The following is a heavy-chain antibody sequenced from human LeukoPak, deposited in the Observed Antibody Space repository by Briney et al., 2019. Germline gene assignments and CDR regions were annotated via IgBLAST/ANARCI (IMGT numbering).Heavy chain of an antibody. D-gene: IGHD3-10*01. V-gene: IGHV4-34*01. CDR1: GGSFSGYC. CDR2: INHSGST. Sequence: SETLSLTCAVYGGSFSGYCWSWIRQPPGKGLEWIGEINHSGSTNYNPSLKSRVTISVDTSKNQFSLKLSSVTAADTAVYYCAREYGLWFGDYWYFDLWGRGTLVTVSS. J-gene: IGHJ2*01. CDR3: AREYGLWFGDYWYFDL.